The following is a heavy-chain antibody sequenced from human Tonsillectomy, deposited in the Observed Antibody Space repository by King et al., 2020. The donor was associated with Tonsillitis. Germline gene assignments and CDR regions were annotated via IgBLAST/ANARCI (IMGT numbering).Heavy chain of an antibody. D-gene: IGHD4-23*01. CDR1: GYSFTSYW. Sequence: VQLVESGAEVKKPGESLKITCKGSGYSFTSYWIGWVRQMPGKGLEWMGIIYPGDSDTRYSPSFQGQVTISADKSISTAYLQWSSLKASDTAMYYCARQNHGGNSENAFDIWGQGTMVTVSS. CDR2: IYPGDSDT. CDR3: ARQNHGGNSENAFDI. V-gene: IGHV5-51*01. J-gene: IGHJ3*02.